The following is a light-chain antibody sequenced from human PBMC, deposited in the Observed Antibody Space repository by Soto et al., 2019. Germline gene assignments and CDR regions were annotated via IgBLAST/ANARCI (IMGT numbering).Light chain of an antibody. CDR2: GAS. V-gene: IGKV3-15*01. Sequence: EIVMTQSPATLSVSPGERATLSCRASQGVSSNLAWYQQKPGQAPRLLIYGASTRATGIPARFSGSGSGTEFTLTISSLQSEDFAVYCCQQYNSWPPETFGHGTKLEIK. CDR1: QGVSSN. J-gene: IGKJ2*01. CDR3: QQYNSWPPET.